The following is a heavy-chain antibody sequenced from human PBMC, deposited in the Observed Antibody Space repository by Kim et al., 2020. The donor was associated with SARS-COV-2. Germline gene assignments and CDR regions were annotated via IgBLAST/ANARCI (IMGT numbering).Heavy chain of an antibody. D-gene: IGHD3-9*01. J-gene: IGHJ5*02. CDR3: AGDQYYDILTGNNWFDP. V-gene: IGHV1-3*01. Sequence: FQGRVTITRDTSASTAYMELSSLRSEDTAVYYCAGDQYYDILTGNNWFDPWGQGTLVTVSS.